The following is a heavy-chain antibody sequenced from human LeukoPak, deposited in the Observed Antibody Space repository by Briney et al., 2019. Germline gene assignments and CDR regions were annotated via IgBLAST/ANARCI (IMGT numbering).Heavy chain of an antibody. J-gene: IGHJ4*02. V-gene: IGHV3-74*03. CDR3: VRDDYLSY. CDR1: GSAISNFW. D-gene: IGHD4-11*01. Sequence: GGSLRLSCAASGSAISNFWMHWVRQAPGKGLVWVARIRYDGGVTMYADSVKGRFIISRDNAKNTLYLQMDSLRVEDTAVYYCVRDDYLSYWGQGALVTVSS. CDR2: IRYDGGVT.